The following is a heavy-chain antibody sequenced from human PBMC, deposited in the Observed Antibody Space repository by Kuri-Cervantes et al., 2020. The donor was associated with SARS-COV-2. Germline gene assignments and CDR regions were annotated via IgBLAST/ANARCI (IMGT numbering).Heavy chain of an antibody. D-gene: IGHD6-13*01. CDR3: ARVAAAGGLDY. Sequence: GESLKISCAASGFSFSSYGMSWVRQAPGKGLEWVANIKQDGSEKYYVDSVKGRFTISRDNAKNSLYLQMNSLRAEDTAVYYCARVAAAGGLDYWGQGTLVTVSS. CDR2: IKQDGSEK. V-gene: IGHV3-7*01. CDR1: GFSFSSYG. J-gene: IGHJ4*02.